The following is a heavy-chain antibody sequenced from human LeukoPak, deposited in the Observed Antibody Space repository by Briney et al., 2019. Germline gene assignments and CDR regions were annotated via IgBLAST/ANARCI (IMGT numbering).Heavy chain of an antibody. J-gene: IGHJ4*02. CDR2: ISWNGGST. D-gene: IGHD3-22*01. CDR3: AKDMGYYDSSGSVGFFDY. Sequence: GGSLRLSCTASGFTFDDYAMRWVRQAPGKGLEWVSLISWNGGSTYYADSVKGRFTISRVNSKNSLYLQMNSLRAEDTALYYCAKDMGYYDSSGSVGFFDYWGQGTLVTVSS. CDR1: GFTFDDYA. V-gene: IGHV3-43D*03.